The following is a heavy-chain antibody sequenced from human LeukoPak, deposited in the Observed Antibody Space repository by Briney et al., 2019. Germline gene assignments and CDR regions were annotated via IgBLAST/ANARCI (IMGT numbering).Heavy chain of an antibody. J-gene: IGHJ4*02. CDR3: ARVARFGELLYYYFDY. D-gene: IGHD3-10*01. CDR2: INPNSGGT. V-gene: IGHV1-2*06. CDR1: GYTFTGYS. Sequence: ASVKVSCKASGYTFTGYSMHWVRQAPGQGLEWMGRINPNSGGTNYAQKFQGRVTMTRDTSISTAYMELSRLRSDDTAVYYCARVARFGELLYYYFDYWGQGTLVTVSS.